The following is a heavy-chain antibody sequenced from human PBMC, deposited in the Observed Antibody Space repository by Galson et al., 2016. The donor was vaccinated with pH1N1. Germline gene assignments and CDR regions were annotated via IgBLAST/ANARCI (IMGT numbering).Heavy chain of an antibody. J-gene: IGHJ3*02. CDR1: GFTFSSYG. V-gene: IGHV3-23*01. CDR3: AKANFGGYDLDAFDI. CDR2: VSGSGGYT. D-gene: IGHD5-12*01. Sequence: SLRLSCAASGFTFSSYGMHWVRQAPGKGLEWVSSVSGSGGYTYDADSVKGRFTISRDNSNSTLYLQMNSLRVEDTALYYCAKANFGGYDLDAFDIWGQGTMVTVSS.